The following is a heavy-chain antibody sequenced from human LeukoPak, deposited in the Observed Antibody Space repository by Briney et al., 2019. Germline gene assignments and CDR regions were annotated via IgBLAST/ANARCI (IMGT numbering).Heavy chain of an antibody. Sequence: SGGSLRLSCAASGFTFSSYAMSWVRQAPGKGLEWVSAISGSGGSTYYADSVKGRFTISRDNSKNTLYLQMNSLRTEDIAVYYCTTRLTVTFGGVIVFDYWGQGTLVTVSS. CDR3: TTRLTVTFGGVIVFDY. V-gene: IGHV3-23*01. D-gene: IGHD3-16*02. CDR2: ISGSGGST. CDR1: GFTFSSYA. J-gene: IGHJ4*02.